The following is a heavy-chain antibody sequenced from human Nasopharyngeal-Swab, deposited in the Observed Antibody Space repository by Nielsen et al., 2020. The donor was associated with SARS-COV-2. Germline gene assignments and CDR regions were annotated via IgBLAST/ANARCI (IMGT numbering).Heavy chain of an antibody. CDR1: GYTFTSYG. D-gene: IGHD2-15*01. V-gene: IGHV1-18*01. Sequence: ASVKVSCKASGYTFTSYGISWVRPAPGQGLEWMGWISAYNGNTNYAQKLQGRVTMTTDTSTSTAYMELRSLRSDDTAVYYCARGGEYCSGGSCYLNYYYGMDVWGQGTTVTVSS. CDR3: ARGGEYCSGGSCYLNYYYGMDV. CDR2: ISAYNGNT. J-gene: IGHJ6*02.